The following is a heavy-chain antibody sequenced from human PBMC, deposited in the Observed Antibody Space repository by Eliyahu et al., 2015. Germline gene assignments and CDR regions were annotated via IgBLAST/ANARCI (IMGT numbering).Heavy chain of an antibody. Sequence: EVLLAESGGGLVQPGRSLRLSCXASGFTFDDYAMHWXRQVPGKGLEWVAGXNWNSDVTSYADSVRGRFTISRDNAQNSLYLLINSLAGDDTAVYFCAKDMHPQLAVSGMDYWGQGTLVTVSS. D-gene: IGHD3-3*01. CDR1: GFTFDDYA. CDR3: AKDMHPQLAVSGMDY. V-gene: IGHV3-9*01. CDR2: XNWNSDVT. J-gene: IGHJ4*02.